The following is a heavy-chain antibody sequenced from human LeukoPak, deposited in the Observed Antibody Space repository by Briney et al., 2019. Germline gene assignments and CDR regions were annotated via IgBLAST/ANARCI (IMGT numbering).Heavy chain of an antibody. J-gene: IGHJ6*02. CDR3: ARDGSVWLGHYYYYGMDV. Sequence: ASVKVSCKASGYTFSSYAMHWVRQAPGQRLEWMGGIKAGIGNTKYSQKFQGRVTITRDTSASTAYMELSSLRSEDTAVYYCARDGSVWLGHYYYYGMDVWGQGTTVTVSS. D-gene: IGHD6-19*01. CDR2: IKAGIGNT. CDR1: GYTFSSYA. V-gene: IGHV1-3*01.